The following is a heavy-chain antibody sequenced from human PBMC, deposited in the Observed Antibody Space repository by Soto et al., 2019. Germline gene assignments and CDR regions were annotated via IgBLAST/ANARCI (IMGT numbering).Heavy chain of an antibody. CDR3: AGDGVIAADPSDGMDV. Sequence: QVQLVQSGAEVKKPGASVKVSCKASGYTFTSYGISWVRQAPGQGLEWMGWISAYNGNTNYAQKLQGRVTRTTDTAPSTAYMELRSLRPDDTAVYYCAGDGVIAADPSDGMDVWDQGTTVTVSS. V-gene: IGHV1-18*01. CDR1: GYTFTSYG. CDR2: ISAYNGNT. D-gene: IGHD6-13*01. J-gene: IGHJ6*02.